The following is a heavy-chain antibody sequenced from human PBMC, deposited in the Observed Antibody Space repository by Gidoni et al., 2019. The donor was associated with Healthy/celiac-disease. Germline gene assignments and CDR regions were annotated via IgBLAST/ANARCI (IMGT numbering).Heavy chain of an antibody. D-gene: IGHD3-22*01. Sequence: EVQLVQSGAEVKKPGESLRISCKGSGYSFTSYWISWVRQMPGKGLEWMGRIDPSDSYTNYSPSFQGHVTISADKSISTAYLQWSSLKASDTAMYYCARAPSHGPRDSSGYYYYWGQGTLVTVSS. CDR1: GYSFTSYW. CDR2: IDPSDSYT. J-gene: IGHJ4*02. CDR3: ARAPSHGPRDSSGYYYY. V-gene: IGHV5-10-1*03.